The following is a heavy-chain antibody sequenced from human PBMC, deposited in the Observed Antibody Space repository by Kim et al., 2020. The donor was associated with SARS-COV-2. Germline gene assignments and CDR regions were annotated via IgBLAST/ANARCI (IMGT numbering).Heavy chain of an antibody. J-gene: IGHJ5*02. Sequence: GGSLRLSCAASGFTFSSYSMNWVRQAPGKGLEWVSSISSSSSYIYYADSVKGRFTISRDNAKNSLYLQMNSLRAEDTAAYYCARVTTVTTNWFDPWGQGTLVTVSS. CDR3: ARVTTVTTNWFDP. CDR2: ISSSSSYI. D-gene: IGHD4-17*01. V-gene: IGHV3-21*01. CDR1: GFTFSSYS.